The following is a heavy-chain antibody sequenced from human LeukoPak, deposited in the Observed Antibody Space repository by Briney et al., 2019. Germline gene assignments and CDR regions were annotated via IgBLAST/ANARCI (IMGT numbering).Heavy chain of an antibody. CDR3: TRDASGETNSGPRMDV. Sequence: GGSLRLSCAAPAFTFRTFWMSWVRQAPGKGLEWVAMIKPDGSEKYYVDSVKGLFTISRDNAKNSLYLQMTSLRAEDTAVYYCTRDASGETNSGPRMDVWGQGTTVTVSS. D-gene: IGHD1-26*01. CDR2: IKPDGSEK. J-gene: IGHJ6*02. V-gene: IGHV3-7*05. CDR1: AFTFRTFW.